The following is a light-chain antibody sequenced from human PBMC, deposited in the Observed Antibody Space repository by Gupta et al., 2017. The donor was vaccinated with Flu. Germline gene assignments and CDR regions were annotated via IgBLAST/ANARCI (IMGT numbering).Light chain of an antibody. V-gene: IGKV1-39*01. CDR1: RRGNTY. Sequence: GASLTIPSLATRRGNTYLNWYQQKPGKSPKLLIYVASILQSGVPSRFSASGSRTEFTLTITSLQPEDFAAYYCQQSYDRPPSFGGGTRLEIK. J-gene: IGKJ2*03. CDR3: QQSYDRPPS. CDR2: VAS.